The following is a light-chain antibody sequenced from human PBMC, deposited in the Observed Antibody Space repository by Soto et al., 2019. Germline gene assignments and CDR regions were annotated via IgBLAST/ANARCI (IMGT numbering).Light chain of an antibody. CDR2: DVT. Sequence: LSQPASVSGSPGQSITISCTGTSSDVGGFEYVSWYQHQPGKAPKLIIYDVTKRPSGVSNRFSGSKSGNTASLTISGIQAEDEGDYYCGSITRSSTSVFGTGTKVTAL. CDR3: GSITRSSTSV. CDR1: SSDVGGFEY. V-gene: IGLV2-14*01. J-gene: IGLJ1*01.